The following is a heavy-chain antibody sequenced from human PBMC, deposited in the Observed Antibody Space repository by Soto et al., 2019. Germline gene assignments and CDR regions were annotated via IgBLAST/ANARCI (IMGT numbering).Heavy chain of an antibody. D-gene: IGHD6-6*01. J-gene: IGHJ4*02. Sequence: QVQLVESGGGVVQPGRSLRLSCAASGFTFSNYAMHWVRQAPGKGLEWVAVISYDGSNKYYADSVKGRFTISRDNSKNTVYLQMTSLRAEDTAVYYCARERSHSSSPYVDYGGQGTLVTVSS. CDR2: ISYDGSNK. V-gene: IGHV3-30-3*01. CDR3: ARERSHSSSPYVDY. CDR1: GFTFSNYA.